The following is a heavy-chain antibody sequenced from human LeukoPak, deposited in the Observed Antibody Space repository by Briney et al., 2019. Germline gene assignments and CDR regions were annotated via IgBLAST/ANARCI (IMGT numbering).Heavy chain of an antibody. D-gene: IGHD3-22*01. CDR1: GFSFSSYA. Sequence: GGSLRLSCAISGFSFSSYAMSWVRQAPGKGLEWVSAISGSGGSTYYADSVKGRFTIFRDNSKNTLFLQMNSLRAEDTAVYYCAKGVYYYDSSGYYYTYHFDYWGQGTLVTVSS. J-gene: IGHJ4*02. CDR3: AKGVYYYDSSGYYYTYHFDY. CDR2: ISGSGGST. V-gene: IGHV3-23*01.